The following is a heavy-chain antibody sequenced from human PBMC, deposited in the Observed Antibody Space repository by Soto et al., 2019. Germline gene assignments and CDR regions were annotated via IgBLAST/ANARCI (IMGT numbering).Heavy chain of an antibody. CDR3: ARQEGDYLLADYYGMDV. Sequence: PGASLNISCKYSSYSFTSYLIGLVRHTPGEGLEWMGIIYPGDSDTRYSPSFQGKVTISADKSISTAYLQWSSLKASDTAMYYCARQEGDYLLADYYGMDVWGQGNRVTVSS. V-gene: IGHV5-51*01. CDR2: IYPGDSDT. CDR1: SYSFTSYL. J-gene: IGHJ6*02. D-gene: IGHD4-17*01.